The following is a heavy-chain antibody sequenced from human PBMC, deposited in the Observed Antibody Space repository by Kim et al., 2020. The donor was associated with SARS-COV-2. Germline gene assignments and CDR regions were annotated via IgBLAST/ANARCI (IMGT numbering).Heavy chain of an antibody. CDR1: GGTFSSYA. CDR2: IIPIFGTA. Sequence: SVKVSCKASGGTFSSYAISWVRQSPGQGLEWMGGIIPIFGTANYAQKFQGRVTITADESTSTAYMELSSLRSEDTAVYYCAREGGDGDYWYFDLWGRGTLVTVSS. CDR3: AREGGDGDYWYFDL. D-gene: IGHD4-17*01. V-gene: IGHV1-69*13. J-gene: IGHJ2*01.